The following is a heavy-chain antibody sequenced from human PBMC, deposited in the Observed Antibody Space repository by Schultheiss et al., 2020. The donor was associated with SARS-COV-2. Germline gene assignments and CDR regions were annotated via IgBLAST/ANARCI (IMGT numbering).Heavy chain of an antibody. CDR1: GFTFSSYA. CDR2: VSDTSTYI. D-gene: IGHD6-6*01. CDR3: ARDWGGSSPGDY. J-gene: IGHJ4*02. V-gene: IGHV3-21*01. Sequence: GGSLRLSCAASGFTFSSYAMHWVRQAPGKGLEWVSFVSDTSTYIYYADSVRGRFTISRDNAKNSLFLQMNSLRAEDTAVYYCARDWGGSSPGDYWGQGALVTVSS.